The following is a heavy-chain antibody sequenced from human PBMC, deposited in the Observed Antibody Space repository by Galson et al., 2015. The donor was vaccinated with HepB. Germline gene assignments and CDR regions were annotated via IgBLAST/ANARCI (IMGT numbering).Heavy chain of an antibody. CDR2: ISYDGINK. CDR3: AVCFSTSCYAAENFQH. Sequence: SLRLSCAASGFTFNNYAINWVRQAPGKGLERVAVISYDGINKWYADSVKGRFTTSRDNSKNTVYLQINSLRAEDTAVYFCAVCFSTSCYAAENFQHWGQGTLVTVSS. CDR1: GFTFNNYA. D-gene: IGHD2-2*01. V-gene: IGHV3-30-3*01. J-gene: IGHJ1*01.